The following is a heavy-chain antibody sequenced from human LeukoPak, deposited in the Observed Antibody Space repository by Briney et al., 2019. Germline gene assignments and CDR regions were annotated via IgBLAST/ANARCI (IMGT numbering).Heavy chain of an antibody. D-gene: IGHD6-25*01. J-gene: IGHJ4*02. CDR2: ISYDGSNK. V-gene: IGHV3-30*04. Sequence: PGRSLRLSCAGSGFTFSYYAMHWVRQAPGKGLEWVAVISYDGSNKYYADSVKGRFTISRDNSKNTLYLQMNSLRAEATAMYYCTRPIVAAGTINGEGPLWGQGTLVTVSS. CDR1: GFTFSYYA. CDR3: TRPIVAAGTINGEGPL.